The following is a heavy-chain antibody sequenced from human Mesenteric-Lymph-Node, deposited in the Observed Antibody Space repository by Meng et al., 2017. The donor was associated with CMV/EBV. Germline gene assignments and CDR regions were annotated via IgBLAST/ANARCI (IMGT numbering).Heavy chain of an antibody. J-gene: IGHJ6*02. D-gene: IGHD3-22*01. CDR2: INQSGST. Sequence: AVYGGSSTAYYWTWIRQPPGKGLEWIGEINQSGSTNYNPSRKSRVTISVDKSKNQFSLNLTSVAAADTAMYYCATSYDNSGYYYNYGMDVWGQGTAVTVSS. V-gene: IGHV4-34*01. CDR3: ATSYDNSGYYYNYGMDV. CDR1: GGSSTAYY.